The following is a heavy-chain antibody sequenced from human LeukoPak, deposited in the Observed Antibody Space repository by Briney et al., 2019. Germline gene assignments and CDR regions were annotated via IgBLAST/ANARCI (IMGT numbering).Heavy chain of an antibody. CDR1: GFTFSSYA. Sequence: GGSLRLSCAASGFTFSSYAMHWVRQAPGKGLEWVAVISYDGSNKYYADSVKGRFTISRDNSKNTLYLQMNSLRAEDTAVYYCAKSGGGLRFLEWLQTPYYYYGMDVWGQGTTVTVSS. D-gene: IGHD3-3*01. CDR3: AKSGGGLRFLEWLQTPYYYYGMDV. J-gene: IGHJ6*02. CDR2: ISYDGSNK. V-gene: IGHV3-30-3*02.